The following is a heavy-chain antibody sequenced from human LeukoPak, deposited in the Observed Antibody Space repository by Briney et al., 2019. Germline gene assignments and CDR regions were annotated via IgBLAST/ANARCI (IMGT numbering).Heavy chain of an antibody. V-gene: IGHV3-15*01. CDR1: GFTFSSAW. D-gene: IGHD4-23*01. CDR3: ANIFGGNSHRSDY. J-gene: IGHJ4*02. CDR2: IKTKTDGGTA. Sequence: GGSLRLSCAASGFTFSSAWMSWVRQAPGQGLEWLGRIKTKTDGGTADYAAPVKGRFTISRDDSKDTLYLQMNSLKSDDTAVYYCANIFGGNSHRSDYWGQGTLVTVSS.